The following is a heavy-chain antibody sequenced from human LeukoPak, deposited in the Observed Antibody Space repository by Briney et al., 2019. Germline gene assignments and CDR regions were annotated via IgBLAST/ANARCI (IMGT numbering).Heavy chain of an antibody. CDR1: GGPFSGYY. D-gene: IGHD3-16*01. Sequence: SETLSLTCAVYGGPFSGYYWSWIRQPSGKGLEWTGEINHSGSTNYNPSLKGRVAISVDTSKNQFSLKLSSVTAADTAVYYCARGSRVWGSYVDYWGQGTLVTVSS. CDR2: INHSGST. CDR3: ARGSRVWGSYVDY. V-gene: IGHV4-34*01. J-gene: IGHJ4*02.